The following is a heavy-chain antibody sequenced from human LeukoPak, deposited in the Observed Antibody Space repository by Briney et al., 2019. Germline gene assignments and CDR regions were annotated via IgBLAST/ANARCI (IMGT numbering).Heavy chain of an antibody. Sequence: GGTLRLSCAASGFTFSSYGMSWVRQAPGKGLEWVSAISGSGGSTYYADSVKGRFTISRDNSKNTLYLQMNSLRAEDTAVYYCARDSITMVRGVITSHYFDYWGQGTLVTVSS. V-gene: IGHV3-23*01. J-gene: IGHJ4*02. CDR3: ARDSITMVRGVITSHYFDY. D-gene: IGHD3-10*01. CDR1: GFTFSSYG. CDR2: ISGSGGST.